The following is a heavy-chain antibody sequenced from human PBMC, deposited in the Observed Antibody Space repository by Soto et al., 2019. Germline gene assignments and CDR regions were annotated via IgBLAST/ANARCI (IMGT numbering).Heavy chain of an antibody. D-gene: IGHD2-15*01. CDR2: IYWNDDK. Sequence: QITLKESGPPLVKPTQTLTLTCTFSGFSLSTSGVGVGWIRQPPGKALEWLALIYWNDDKRYSPSLKSRLTITNDTSKNQVVLTITNMDPVDTATYYGAHRLFVQCSGGSGYSCWFDPWGQGTLVTVSS. CDR3: AHRLFVQCSGGSGYSCWFDP. V-gene: IGHV2-5*01. CDR1: GFSLSTSGVG. J-gene: IGHJ5*02.